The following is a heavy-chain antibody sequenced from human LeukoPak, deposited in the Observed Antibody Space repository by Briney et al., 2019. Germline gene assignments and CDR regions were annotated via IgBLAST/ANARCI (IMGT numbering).Heavy chain of an antibody. J-gene: IGHJ3*01. Sequence: WVKVSCKASGYTFTDYYIHWVRQARAQHPARMGCINPYNSATNYKAKFKGRFSLNRDTSISTIFIQATSLRSDDTAVYYCARYKYSGSSRSPRVTWGERTMVTVSS. CDR3: ARYKYSGSSRSPRVT. CDR2: INPYNSAT. CDR1: GYTFTDYY. V-gene: IGHV1-2*02. D-gene: IGHD1-26*01.